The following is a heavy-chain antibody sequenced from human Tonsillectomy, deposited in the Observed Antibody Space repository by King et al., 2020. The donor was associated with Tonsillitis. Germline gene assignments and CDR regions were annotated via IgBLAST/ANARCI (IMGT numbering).Heavy chain of an antibody. CDR1: GFTFSSYA. Sequence: VQLVESGGGLVQPGGSLRFSCSASGFTFSSYAMHWVRQAPGKGLEYVSAISSNGGSTYYADSVKGRFTISRDNSKNTLYLQMSSLRAEDTAVYYCVKGGYGSGSYYNSFDYWGQGTLVTVSS. CDR2: ISSNGGST. V-gene: IGHV3-64D*06. CDR3: VKGGYGSGSYYNSFDY. D-gene: IGHD3-10*01. J-gene: IGHJ4*02.